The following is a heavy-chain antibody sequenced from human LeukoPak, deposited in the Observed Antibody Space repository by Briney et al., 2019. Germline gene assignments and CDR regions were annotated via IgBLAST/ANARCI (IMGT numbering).Heavy chain of an antibody. CDR1: GGTFSNYA. J-gene: IGHJ6*03. D-gene: IGHD1-14*01. Sequence: PVKVSCKASGGTFSNYAINWVRQAPGQGLEWMGGIMPMFGATNYAQKFQGRVIINADEATSTAYMELSSLRSDDTAVYYCARLVQNLPYYYMDVWGKGTTVTISS. CDR2: IMPMFGAT. CDR3: ARLVQNLPYYYMDV. V-gene: IGHV1-69*13.